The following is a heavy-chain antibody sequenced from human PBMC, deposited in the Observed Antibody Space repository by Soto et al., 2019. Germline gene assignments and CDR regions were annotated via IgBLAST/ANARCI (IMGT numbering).Heavy chain of an antibody. CDR3: ARTSGYSSSWYDYYYGMDV. V-gene: IGHV3-7*03. D-gene: IGHD6-13*01. Sequence: PGGSLRLSCVASGFPFRSNWISWVRQAPGKGLEWVANIKQDGSEKYYVDSVKGRFTISRDNAKNSLYLQMNSLRAEDTAVYYCARTSGYSSSWYDYYYGMDVWGQGTTVTVSS. CDR2: IKQDGSEK. J-gene: IGHJ6*02. CDR1: GFPFRSNW.